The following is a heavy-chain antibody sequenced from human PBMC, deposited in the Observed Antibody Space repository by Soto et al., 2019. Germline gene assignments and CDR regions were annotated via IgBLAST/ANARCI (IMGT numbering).Heavy chain of an antibody. D-gene: IGHD5-12*01. V-gene: IGHV3-15*01. Sequence: GGSLRLSCAASGFTFSNAWMSWVRQAPGKGLEWVGRIKSKTDGGTTDYAAPVKGRFTISRDDSKNTLYLQMNSLKTEDTAVYYCTTDPSPDIVATIPFDYWGQGTLVTVSS. J-gene: IGHJ4*02. CDR2: IKSKTDGGTT. CDR1: GFTFSNAW. CDR3: TTDPSPDIVATIPFDY.